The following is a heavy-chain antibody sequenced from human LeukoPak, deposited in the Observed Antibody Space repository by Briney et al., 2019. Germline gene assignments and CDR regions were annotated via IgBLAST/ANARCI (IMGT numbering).Heavy chain of an antibody. V-gene: IGHV1-2*02. CDR2: INPNSGGT. D-gene: IGHD2-2*01. Sequence: VASVKVSCKASGYTFTGYYMHWVRQAPGQGLEWMGWINPNSGGTNYAQKFQGRVTMTRDTSISTAYMELSRLRSADTAVYYCARAFRVVVPAATSLDYWGQGTLVTVSS. CDR3: ARAFRVVVPAATSLDY. J-gene: IGHJ4*02. CDR1: GYTFTGYY.